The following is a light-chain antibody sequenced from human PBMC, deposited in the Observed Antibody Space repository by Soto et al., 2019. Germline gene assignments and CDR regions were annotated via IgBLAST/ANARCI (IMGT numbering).Light chain of an antibody. CDR1: SSDIGSYNR. V-gene: IGLV2-18*02. Sequence: QYALTQPPSVSGSPGQSVTISCTGTSSDIGSYNRVSWYQQPPGTAPKLMISEVSNRPSGVPDRFSGSKSGNTASLTISGLQAEDEADYYCSSYRDSSAVIFGGGTKLTVL. CDR2: EVS. J-gene: IGLJ2*01. CDR3: SSYRDSSAVI.